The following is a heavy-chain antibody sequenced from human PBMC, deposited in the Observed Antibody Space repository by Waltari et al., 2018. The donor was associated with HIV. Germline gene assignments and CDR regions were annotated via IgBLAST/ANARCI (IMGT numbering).Heavy chain of an antibody. CDR3: AGRGGTSGHDRYYDS. CDR2: INHIGRA. CDR1: GGSFSGYY. Sequence: QVRLQQWGTGLLKPSDTLSLTCAVYGGSFSGYYWSWIRQSPERGLEWIGEINHIGRANQNPALKSLFNQYIDTFKNQFSPKVKTVTAGDPFIFYRAGRGGTSGHDRYYDSWGQGTLVTVSS. V-gene: IGHV4-34*02. D-gene: IGHD6-25*01. J-gene: IGHJ4*02.